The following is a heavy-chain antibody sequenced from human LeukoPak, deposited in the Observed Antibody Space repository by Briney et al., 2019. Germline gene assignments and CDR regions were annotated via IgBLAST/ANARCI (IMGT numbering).Heavy chain of an antibody. CDR1: GYTFTSYG. D-gene: IGHD3-3*01. J-gene: IGHJ4*02. CDR2: ISAYNGNT. Sequence: GASVKVSCKASGYTFTSYGISWVRQAPGRGLEWMGWISAYNGNTNYAQKLQGRVTMTTDTSTSTAYMELRSLRSDDTAVYYCARDLGLFWSSSRLFDYWGQGTLVTVSS. CDR3: ARDLGLFWSSSRLFDY. V-gene: IGHV1-18*01.